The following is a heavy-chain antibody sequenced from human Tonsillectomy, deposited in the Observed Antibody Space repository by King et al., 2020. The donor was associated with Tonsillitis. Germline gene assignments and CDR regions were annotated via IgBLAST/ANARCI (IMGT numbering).Heavy chain of an antibody. Sequence: VQLVESGGGLVQPGGPLRLSCAASGFTFGSYSMNWVRQAPGKGLEWISYISTTSSTIYYADSVKGRFSISRDNAKNSLFLQMSSLRAEDTAVYYCARDGRESSFDYWGQGTLVTVSS. CDR3: ARDGRESSFDY. V-gene: IGHV3-48*01. J-gene: IGHJ4*02. CDR1: GFTFGSYS. CDR2: ISTTSSTI. D-gene: IGHD3-10*01.